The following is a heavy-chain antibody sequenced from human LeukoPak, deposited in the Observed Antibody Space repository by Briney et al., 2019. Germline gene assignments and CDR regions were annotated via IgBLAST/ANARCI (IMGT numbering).Heavy chain of an antibody. V-gene: IGHV3-23*01. CDR3: AKDRAGIAVAGYFDY. CDR1: GFTFSNYV. Sequence: GGSLRLSCAVSGFTFSNYVMSWVRQAPGKGLEWVSGISGSSDSTYYIDSVRGRFTISRDNSKNTLYLQMNSLRAEDTAVYYCAKDRAGIAVAGYFDYWGQGTLVTVSS. J-gene: IGHJ4*02. CDR2: ISGSSDST. D-gene: IGHD6-19*01.